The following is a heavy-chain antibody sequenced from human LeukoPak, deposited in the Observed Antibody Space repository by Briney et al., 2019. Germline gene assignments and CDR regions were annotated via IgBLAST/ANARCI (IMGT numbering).Heavy chain of an antibody. CDR3: ARGPSHGGKYRGFFDY. CDR1: GESFSGFY. D-gene: IGHD4-23*01. Sequence: SETLSLTCAVYGESFSGFYWSWIRRPPGKGLQWIGEINHSGTTNYSPSLKSRVIISTDTSKNQFSVRLMSVTASDTAVYYCARGPSHGGKYRGFFDYWGQGTLVAVSS. CDR2: INHSGTT. J-gene: IGHJ4*02. V-gene: IGHV4-34*01.